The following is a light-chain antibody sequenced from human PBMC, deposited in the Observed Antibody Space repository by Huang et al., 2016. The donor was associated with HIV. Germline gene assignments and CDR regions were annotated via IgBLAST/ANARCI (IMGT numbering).Light chain of an antibody. V-gene: IGKV2-30*01. J-gene: IGKJ1*01. CDR1: QRLLYSDGNTY. Sequence: DVVMTQSPLSLPVTLGQPATISCRSSQRLLYSDGNTYLNWFQQRPGQSPRRLIYKVSNRASGVPDRFSGSGSGTDFTLKISRVEAEDVGVYYCMQGTHWPPTFGQGTKVEIK. CDR2: KVS. CDR3: MQGTHWPPT.